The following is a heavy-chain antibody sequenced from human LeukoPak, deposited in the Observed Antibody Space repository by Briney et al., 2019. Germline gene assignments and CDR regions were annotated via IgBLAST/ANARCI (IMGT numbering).Heavy chain of an antibody. CDR1: GFTFSTYS. CDR3: ARGKSYSKYVPGLNQEDSYYYMDV. Sequence: GGSLRLSCAASGFTFSTYSMNWVRQAPGKGLEWVSSISSSSSYIYYADSVKGRFTISRDNAKNSLYLQMKSLRAEDTAVYSCARGKSYSKYVPGLNQEDSYYYMDVWAKGTAVTVSS. CDR2: ISSSSSYI. D-gene: IGHD4-11*01. J-gene: IGHJ6*03. V-gene: IGHV3-21*01.